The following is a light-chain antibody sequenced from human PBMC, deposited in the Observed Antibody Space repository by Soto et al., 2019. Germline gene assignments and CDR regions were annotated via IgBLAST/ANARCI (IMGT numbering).Light chain of an antibody. CDR1: SSNIGTNY. Sequence: QSALTQPPSASGTPGQRVTISCSGSSSNIGTNYVYWYKQLPGTAPKLLIYCNDQRPSGVPDRFSGSKSGTSATLGITGFQTGDEADYYCGSWDSSLSAYVFGTGTKVTVL. V-gene: IGLV1-47*02. CDR2: CND. CDR3: GSWDSSLSAYV. J-gene: IGLJ1*01.